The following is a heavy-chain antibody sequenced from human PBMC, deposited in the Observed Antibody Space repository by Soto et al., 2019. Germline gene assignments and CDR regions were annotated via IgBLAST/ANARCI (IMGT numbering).Heavy chain of an antibody. J-gene: IGHJ5*02. CDR3: ARALNNWFDP. CDR2: IRFSSSTI. CDR1: RFTFSGYN. V-gene: IGHV3-48*01. Sequence: PGGSLRLSCAVSRFTFSGYNMNRVRQAPGKGLGWVSYIRFSSSTIYCADSVRGRFTISRDNAKNSLYLQMNSLRAEDTAVYYCARALNNWFDPWGQGTLVTVSS.